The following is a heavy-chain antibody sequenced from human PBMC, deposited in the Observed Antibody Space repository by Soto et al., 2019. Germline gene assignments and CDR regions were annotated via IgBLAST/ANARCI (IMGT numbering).Heavy chain of an antibody. CDR3: AAISHYYYGMDV. V-gene: IGHV1-58*01. J-gene: IGHJ6*02. Sequence: SVKVSCKASGFTFTSSAVQWVRQARGQRLEWIGWIVVGSGNTNYAQKFQERVTITRDMSTSTAYMELSSLRSEDTAVYYCAAISHYYYGMDVWGQGTTVTVSS. CDR1: GFTFTSSA. CDR2: IVVGSGNT.